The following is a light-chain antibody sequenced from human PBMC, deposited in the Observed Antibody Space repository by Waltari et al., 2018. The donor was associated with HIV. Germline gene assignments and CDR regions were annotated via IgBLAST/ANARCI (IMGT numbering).Light chain of an antibody. V-gene: IGLV2-14*01. CDR2: EVT. CDR3: CSYTTSDTWV. Sequence: QSALTQPASVSGSPGQSITISSAGTSSDVGHYNLSSCYPQHPGTTPKLIVFEVTNRPSGLSSRFSGSKSDNTASLTISGLQAEDEADYYCCSYTTSDTWVFGGGTKLTVL. CDR1: SSDVGHYNL. J-gene: IGLJ3*02.